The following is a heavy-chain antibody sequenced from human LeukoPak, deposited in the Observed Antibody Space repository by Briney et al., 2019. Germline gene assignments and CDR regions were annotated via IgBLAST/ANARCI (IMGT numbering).Heavy chain of an antibody. V-gene: IGHV3-23*01. CDR2: ISGSGGST. J-gene: IGHJ4*02. D-gene: IGHD6-13*01. CDR1: GFTFSSYE. Sequence: GGSLRLSCAASGFTFSSYEMNWVRQAPGKGLEWVSAISGSGGSTYYADSVKGRFTISRDNSKNTLYLQMNSLRAEDTAVYYCAKSGAAQAAGTMYYFDYWGQGTLVTVSS. CDR3: AKSGAAQAAGTMYYFDY.